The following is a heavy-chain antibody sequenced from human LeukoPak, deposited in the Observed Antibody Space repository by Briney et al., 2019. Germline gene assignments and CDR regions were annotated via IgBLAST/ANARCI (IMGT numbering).Heavy chain of an antibody. CDR1: GFMFSDFA. CDR2: ISSSSSYI. J-gene: IGHJ4*02. V-gene: IGHV3-21*01. D-gene: IGHD2-15*01. CDR3: ASERWPCSGGSCWGFSY. Sequence: PGGSLRLSCVASGFMFSDFAMSWVRQAPGKGLEWVSSISSSSSYIYYADSVKGRFTISRDNAKNSLYLQMNSLRAEDTAVYYCASERWPCSGGSCWGFSYWGQGTLVTVSS.